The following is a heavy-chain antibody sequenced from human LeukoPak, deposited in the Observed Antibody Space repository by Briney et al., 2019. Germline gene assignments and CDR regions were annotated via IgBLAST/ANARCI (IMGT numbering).Heavy chain of an antibody. D-gene: IGHD5-18*01. V-gene: IGHV4-34*01. J-gene: IGHJ6*03. CDR1: GGSFSGYY. Sequence: SETLSLTCAVYGGSFSGYYWSWIRQPPGKGLEWIGEINHSGSTNYNPSLKSRVTISVDTSKNQFSLKLSSVTAADTAVYYCARQYSYGYSYYYYMDVWGKGTTVTISS. CDR2: INHSGST. CDR3: ARQYSYGYSYYYYMDV.